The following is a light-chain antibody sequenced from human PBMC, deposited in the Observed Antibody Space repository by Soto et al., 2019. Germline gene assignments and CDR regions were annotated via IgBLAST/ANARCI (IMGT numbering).Light chain of an antibody. CDR2: KAS. CDR1: QSISSW. CDR3: QQYNSYWT. J-gene: IGKJ1*01. Sequence: DIQMTQSPSTLSASVGDRVTITCRASQSISSWLAWYQQKPGKAPNLLIYKASSLESGVPSRLSGSGSGTEFTLTTSSLQTDDFATYYCQQYNSYWTFGQGTKVEIK. V-gene: IGKV1-5*03.